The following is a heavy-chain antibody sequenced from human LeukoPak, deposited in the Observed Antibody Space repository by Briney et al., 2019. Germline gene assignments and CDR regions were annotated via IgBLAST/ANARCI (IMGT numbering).Heavy chain of an antibody. CDR2: IYYSGST. D-gene: IGHD6-13*01. CDR3: VYSSTRRYFDY. J-gene: IGHJ4*02. CDR1: GGSISSSSYY. Sequence: SSETLSLTCTVSGGSISSSSYYWGWIRQPPGKGLEWIGSIYYSGSTYYNPSLKSRVTISVDTSKNQFSLKLSSVTAADTAVYYCVYSSTRRYFDYWGQGALVTVSS. V-gene: IGHV4-39*07.